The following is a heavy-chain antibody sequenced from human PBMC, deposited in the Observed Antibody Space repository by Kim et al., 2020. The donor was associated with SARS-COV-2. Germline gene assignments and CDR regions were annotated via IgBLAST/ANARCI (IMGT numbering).Heavy chain of an antibody. J-gene: IGHJ4*02. CDR2: YI. D-gene: IGHD6-6*01. V-gene: IGHV3-21*01. CDR3: ASHQVARNDY. Sequence: YIDYADSVKGRFTISRDNAKNSLYLQMNSLRAEDTAVYYCASHQVARNDYWGQGTLVTVSS.